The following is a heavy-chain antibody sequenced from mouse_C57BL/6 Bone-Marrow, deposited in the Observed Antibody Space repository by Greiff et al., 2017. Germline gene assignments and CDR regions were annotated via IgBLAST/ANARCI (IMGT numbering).Heavy chain of an antibody. CDR1: GYSFTGYY. Sequence: VQLQQSGPELVKPGASVKISCKASGYSFTGYYMHWVKQSHGNILDWIGYIYPYNGVSSYNQKFKGKATLTVDKSSSTGYMELRSLTSEDSAVYYCARWRWGYGQYYAMDYWGQGTSVTVSS. V-gene: IGHV1-31*01. CDR3: ARWRWGYGQYYAMDY. D-gene: IGHD2-2*01. J-gene: IGHJ4*01. CDR2: IYPYNGVS.